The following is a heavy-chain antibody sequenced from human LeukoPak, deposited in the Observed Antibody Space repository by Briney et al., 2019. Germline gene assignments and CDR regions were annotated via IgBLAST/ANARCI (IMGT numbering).Heavy chain of an antibody. CDR2: IYISGST. CDR3: ARDLYDSSGYTENWFDP. D-gene: IGHD3-22*01. Sequence: PSETLSLTCTVSGGSISSYYWSWIRQPAGKGLEWVGRIYISGSTNYNPSLKSRVTMSLDRFKNQFSLKLSSVTAADTAVYYCARDLYDSSGYTENWFDPWGQGTLVTVYS. CDR1: GGSISSYY. J-gene: IGHJ5*02. V-gene: IGHV4-4*07.